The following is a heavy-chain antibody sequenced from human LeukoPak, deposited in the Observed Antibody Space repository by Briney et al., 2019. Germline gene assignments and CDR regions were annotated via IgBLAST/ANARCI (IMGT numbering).Heavy chain of an antibody. Sequence: PGGSLRLSCAASGFTFDDYAMHWVRQAPGKGLEWVSGISWNSGILGYVNSVKGRFTISRDNAKNSLYLQMNSLRAEDTAVYYCAREEALAYVWGSYRYGLIDYWGQGTLVTVSS. V-gene: IGHV3-9*01. CDR2: ISWNSGIL. CDR3: AREEALAYVWGSYRYGLIDY. D-gene: IGHD3-16*02. CDR1: GFTFDDYA. J-gene: IGHJ4*02.